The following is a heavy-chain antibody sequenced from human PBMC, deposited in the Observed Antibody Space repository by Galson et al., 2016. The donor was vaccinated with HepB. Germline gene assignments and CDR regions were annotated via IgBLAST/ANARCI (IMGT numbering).Heavy chain of an antibody. D-gene: IGHD6-19*01. V-gene: IGHV3-23*01. CDR1: GFTFSGYE. CDR3: VKDRASRLSSRGWLVHDAFDL. CDR2: VGGGGGNT. J-gene: IGHJ3*01. Sequence: SLRLSRAASGFTFSGYEMAWVRQTPAKGLEWVSTVGGGGGNTHYADSVKGRFTISRDNSKNTLYLQMNSLKVEDTAVYFCVKDRASRLSSRGWLVHDAFDLWGHGTTVIVSS.